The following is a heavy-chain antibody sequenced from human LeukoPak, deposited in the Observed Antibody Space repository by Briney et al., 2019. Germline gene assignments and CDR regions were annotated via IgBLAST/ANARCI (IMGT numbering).Heavy chain of an antibody. CDR1: GHTFTGYY. V-gene: IGHV1-2*02. J-gene: IGHJ4*02. CDR2: INPNSGGT. D-gene: IGHD6-6*01. CDR3: AREETSIAERPWY. Sequence: ASVRISCKTSGHTFTGYYMHWVRQAPGQGLEWMGWINPNSGGTDYAQEFQGRVTMTGDTSISTVYMELRRLRSDDTAVYYCAREETSIAERPWYWGQGTLVTVSS.